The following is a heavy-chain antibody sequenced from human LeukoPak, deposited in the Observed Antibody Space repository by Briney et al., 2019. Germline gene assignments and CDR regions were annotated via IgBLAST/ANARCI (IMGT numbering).Heavy chain of an antibody. CDR2: INPNSGGT. CDR3: ARGFRDGYLEMLYYFDY. V-gene: IGHV1-2*02. D-gene: IGHD5-24*01. CDR1: GYTFTGYY. J-gene: IGHJ4*02. Sequence: GASVKVSCKASGYTFTGYYMHWVRQAPGQGLEWMGWINPNSGGTNYAQKLQGRVTMTTDTSTSTAYMELRSLRSDDTAVYYCARGFRDGYLEMLYYFDYWGQGTLVTVSS.